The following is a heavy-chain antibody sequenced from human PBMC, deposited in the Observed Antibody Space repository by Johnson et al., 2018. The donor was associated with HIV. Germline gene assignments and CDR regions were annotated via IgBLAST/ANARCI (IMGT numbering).Heavy chain of an antibody. CDR2: ISYDGSNK. J-gene: IGHJ3*02. V-gene: IGHV3-30*03. Sequence: QVQLVESGGGVVQPGESLTLSCVVSGLSFSNYDMHWVRQAPGKGLEWVAVISYDGSNKYYADSLQGRFTISRDNSKSTLYLQMNSLRAEDTAIYYCARACRDGYTCDVYDIWGQGTMVTVSS. CDR3: ARACRDGYTCDVYDI. D-gene: IGHD5-24*01. CDR1: GLSFSNYD.